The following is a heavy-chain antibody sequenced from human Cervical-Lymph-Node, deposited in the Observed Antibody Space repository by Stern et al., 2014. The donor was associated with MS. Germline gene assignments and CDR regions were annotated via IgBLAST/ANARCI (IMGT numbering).Heavy chain of an antibody. J-gene: IGHJ1*01. Sequence: VQLVQSGPEVKKPGSSVKVSCKASGGTFSNYAISWVRQAPGQGLEWMGGLIIIFDTANYAHKFQGRVTISADESTSTAYMELSSLRSEDTAVYYCARASDRSGYYPDYFQYWGQGTPVTVSS. CDR1: GGTFSNYA. CDR2: LIIIFDTA. V-gene: IGHV1-69*01. CDR3: ARASDRSGYYPDYFQY. D-gene: IGHD3-22*01.